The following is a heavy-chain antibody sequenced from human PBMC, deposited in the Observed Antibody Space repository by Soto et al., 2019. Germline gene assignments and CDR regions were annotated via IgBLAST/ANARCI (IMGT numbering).Heavy chain of an antibody. D-gene: IGHD6-19*01. J-gene: IGHJ4*02. V-gene: IGHV5-10-1*01. CDR2: IDPSDSYT. Sequence: GESLKISCKGSGYSFTTDWISWVRQMPGRGLEWMVRIDPSDSYTNYSPSFQGHVTISADKSISTAYLQWSSLKASDTAMYYCARLDYSSGRFLDYWGQGTLVTVSS. CDR3: ARLDYSSGRFLDY. CDR1: GYSFTTDW.